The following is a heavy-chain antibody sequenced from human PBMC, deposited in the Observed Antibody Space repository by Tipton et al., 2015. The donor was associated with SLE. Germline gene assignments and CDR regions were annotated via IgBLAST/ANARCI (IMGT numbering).Heavy chain of an antibody. V-gene: IGHV4-59*11. CDR3: AREKLLWFGETPSDAFDI. J-gene: IGHJ3*02. D-gene: IGHD3-10*01. CDR1: GGSISSHY. CDR2: IYYSGST. Sequence: LRLSCTVSGGSISSHYWSWIRQPPGKGLEWIGYIYYSGSTNYNPSLKSRVTISVDTSKNQFSLKLSSVTAADTAVYYCAREKLLWFGETPSDAFDIWGQGTMVTVSS.